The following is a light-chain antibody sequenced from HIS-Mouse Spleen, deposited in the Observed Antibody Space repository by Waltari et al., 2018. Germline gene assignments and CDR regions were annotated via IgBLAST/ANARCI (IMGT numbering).Light chain of an antibody. Sequence: SKLSQPPPVSESPRQKARITCAGETLPQKYTYWYQQKSGQAPVLLIYEDSKRPSGIPERFSGSSSGTMATLTISGAQVEDEADYYCYSTDSSGNHRVFGGGTKLTVL. CDR3: YSTDSSGNHRV. CDR1: TLPQKY. J-gene: IGLJ2*01. CDR2: EDS. V-gene: IGLV3-10*01.